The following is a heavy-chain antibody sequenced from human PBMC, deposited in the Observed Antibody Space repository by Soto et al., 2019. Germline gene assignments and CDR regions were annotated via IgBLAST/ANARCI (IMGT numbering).Heavy chain of an antibody. Sequence: EVQLVESGGGLVQPGGSLRLSCAASGFTFSTYDMHWVRQATGKGLEWVSAIGTAGDTYYPGSVKGRFTISRENAKNSLYLQMNSLRAGDTAVYYCARGRYYDFWSGPQNYGMDVWGQGTTVTVSS. CDR3: ARGRYYDFWSGPQNYGMDV. D-gene: IGHD3-3*01. CDR2: IGTAGDT. V-gene: IGHV3-13*01. J-gene: IGHJ6*02. CDR1: GFTFSTYD.